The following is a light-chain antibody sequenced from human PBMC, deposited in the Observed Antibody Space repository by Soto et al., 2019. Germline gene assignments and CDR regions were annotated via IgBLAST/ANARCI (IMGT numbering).Light chain of an antibody. CDR2: EVS. CDR1: ISDVGGYNY. Sequence: QSSLTQPASLSGSPGQSITIACSGTISDVGGYNYVSWFQQHPGKAPKLLIYEVSNRPSGVSNRFSASKSGNTASLTISGLQAEDEATYYCSSYSSSSTLVFGTGTKVTVL. CDR3: SSYSSSSTLV. J-gene: IGLJ1*01. V-gene: IGLV2-14*01.